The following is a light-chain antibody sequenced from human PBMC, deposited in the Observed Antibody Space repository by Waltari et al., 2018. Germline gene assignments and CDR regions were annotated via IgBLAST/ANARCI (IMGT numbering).Light chain of an antibody. Sequence: DIHMTQSPSSLSAPVGDRVTITCQASQDIKQSLNWFHQKPGKAPEVLIFDASNSQTGAPSRFSGSGSGTDFTFTISSLQPEDMGTYYYQQYHSVPLTFGGGTKVEIK. V-gene: IGKV1-33*01. CDR2: DAS. J-gene: IGKJ4*01. CDR3: QQYHSVPLT. CDR1: QDIKQS.